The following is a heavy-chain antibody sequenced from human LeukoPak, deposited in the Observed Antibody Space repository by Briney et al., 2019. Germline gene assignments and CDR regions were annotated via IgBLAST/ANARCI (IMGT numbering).Heavy chain of an antibody. J-gene: IGHJ4*02. CDR2: IKEGGSEK. CDR1: GFILSSYW. D-gene: IGHD3-10*01. Sequence: SGGSLRLSCAASGFILSSYWMSWVRQAPGKGLEWVASIKEGGSEKYYVDSVKGRFTISRDSAKNSLYLQMNSLRAEDTAVYYCARLSGSHYHFDYWGQGTLVTVSS. V-gene: IGHV3-7*02. CDR3: ARLSGSHYHFDY.